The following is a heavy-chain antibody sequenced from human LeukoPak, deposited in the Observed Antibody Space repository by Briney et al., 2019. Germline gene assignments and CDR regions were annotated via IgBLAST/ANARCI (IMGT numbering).Heavy chain of an antibody. CDR3: AKALSYYGSGSPLDGMDV. Sequence: GGSLRLSCAASGFTFSSYAMSWVRQAPGKGLEWVSAISGSGGSTYYADSVKGRFTISRDNSKNTLYLQMNSLRAEDTAVYYCAKALSYYGSGSPLDGMDVWGQGTTVTVSS. J-gene: IGHJ6*02. CDR2: ISGSGGST. D-gene: IGHD3-10*01. CDR1: GFTFSSYA. V-gene: IGHV3-23*01.